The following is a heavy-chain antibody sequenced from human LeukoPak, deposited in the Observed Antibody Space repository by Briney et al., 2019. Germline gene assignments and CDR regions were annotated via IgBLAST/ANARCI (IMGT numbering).Heavy chain of an antibody. CDR2: IIPIFGTA. CDR3: ARVAVTTADYYYYYGMDV. CDR1: GGTFSSYA. V-gene: IGHV1-69*01. D-gene: IGHD4-17*01. J-gene: IGHJ6*02. Sequence: ASVKVSCKASGGTFSSYAISWVRQAPGQGLEWMGGIIPIFGTANYAQKFQGRVTITADESTSTAYMELSSLRSEDTAVYYCARVAVTTADYYYYYGMDVWGQGTAVTVSS.